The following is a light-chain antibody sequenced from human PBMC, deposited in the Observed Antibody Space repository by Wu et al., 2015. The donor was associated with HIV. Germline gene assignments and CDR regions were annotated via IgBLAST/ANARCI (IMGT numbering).Light chain of an antibody. J-gene: IGKJ4*01. CDR3: QQYDNFPALS. CDR2: DAS. CDR1: QDISNY. V-gene: IGKV1-33*01. Sequence: DIQMTQSPSSLSASVGDRVTITCQASQDISNYLNWYQQKPGKAPKLLIYDASNLETGVPSRFSGSGSGTDFTFTISSLQPEDFATYYCQQYDNFPALSFGVGTKVEIK.